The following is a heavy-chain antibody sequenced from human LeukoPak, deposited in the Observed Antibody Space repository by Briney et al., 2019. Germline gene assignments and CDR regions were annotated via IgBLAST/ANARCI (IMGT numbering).Heavy chain of an antibody. CDR1: GFTFSDCD. CDR3: TRDAGLYNWLDP. J-gene: IGHJ5*02. Sequence: GGSLRLSCAASGFTFSDCDIHWVRQASGQGLVWVGRIRNKANNYATEHSASVRGRFTLSIDESQNTAYLQMNSLETEDTAVYYCTRDAGLYNWLDPWGQGTLVTVSS. CDR2: IRNKANNYAT. V-gene: IGHV3-73*01.